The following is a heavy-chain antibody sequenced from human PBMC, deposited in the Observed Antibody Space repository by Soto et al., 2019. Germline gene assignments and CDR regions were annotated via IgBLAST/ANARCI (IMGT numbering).Heavy chain of an antibody. J-gene: IGHJ6*03. V-gene: IGHV3-21*01. CDR1: GFTFSSYS. Sequence: EVQLVESGGGLVKPGGSLRLSCAASGFTFSSYSMNWVRQAPGKGLEWVSSISSSSSYIYYADSVKGRFTISRDNAKNSLFLQMTSLRAEDTAVYYCAREYCSGGSCYRYYYYMDVWGKGTTVTVSS. D-gene: IGHD2-15*01. CDR2: ISSSSSYI. CDR3: AREYCSGGSCYRYYYYMDV.